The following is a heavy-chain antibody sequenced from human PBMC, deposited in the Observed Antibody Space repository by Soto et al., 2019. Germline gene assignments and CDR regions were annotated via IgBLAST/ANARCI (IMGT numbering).Heavy chain of an antibody. CDR3: ARDVGTLYGSGQGMDV. J-gene: IGHJ6*02. Sequence: QVQLVQSGAEVKKPGASVKVSCKASGYTFTSYGISWVRQAPGQGLEWMGWISAYNGNTNYAQKLQGRVTMTTDTSTSTADMELRSLRSDDTAVYYCARDVGTLYGSGQGMDVWGQGTTVTVSS. D-gene: IGHD3-10*01. V-gene: IGHV1-18*01. CDR2: ISAYNGNT. CDR1: GYTFTSYG.